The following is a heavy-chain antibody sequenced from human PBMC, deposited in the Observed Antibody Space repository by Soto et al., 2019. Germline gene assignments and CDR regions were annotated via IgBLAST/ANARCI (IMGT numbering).Heavy chain of an antibody. CDR2: IYSGDST. CDR3: ARDRLESGCFQY. Sequence: PGGSLRLSCAASGLTVNSNYMSWVRQAPGKGLEWVSLIYSGDSTYYADSVKGRFTISRDNSKNTLYLQMNSLRVEDTAVYYCARDRLESGCFQYWGQGT. D-gene: IGHD3-10*01. J-gene: IGHJ4*02. CDR1: GLTVNSNY. V-gene: IGHV3-66*01.